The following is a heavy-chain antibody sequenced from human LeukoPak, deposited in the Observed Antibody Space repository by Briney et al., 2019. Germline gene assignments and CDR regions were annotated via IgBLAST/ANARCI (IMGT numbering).Heavy chain of an antibody. CDR1: GFTFSSFA. Sequence: GGSLRLSCAASGFTFSSFAMHWVRQAPGKGLEWVAVISYDGSNKYYADSVKGRFTISRDNSKNTLYLQMNSLRAEDTAIYYCARSGHDYGDDEWFDPWGQGTLVTVSS. D-gene: IGHD4-17*01. V-gene: IGHV3-30*04. CDR2: ISYDGSNK. CDR3: ARSGHDYGDDEWFDP. J-gene: IGHJ5*02.